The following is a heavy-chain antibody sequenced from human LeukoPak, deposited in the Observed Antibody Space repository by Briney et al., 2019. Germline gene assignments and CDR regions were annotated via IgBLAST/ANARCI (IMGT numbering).Heavy chain of an antibody. V-gene: IGHV1-18*01. CDR1: GYTFTSYG. Sequence: ASVKVSCKASGYTFTSYGISWVRQAPGQGLEWMGWISAYNGNTNYAQKLQGRVTMTTDTSTSTAYMELRSLRSDDTAVYHCARDSRYFDWLLPPRYGMGVWGQGTTVTVSS. J-gene: IGHJ6*02. D-gene: IGHD3-9*01. CDR3: ARDSRYFDWLLPPRYGMGV. CDR2: ISAYNGNT.